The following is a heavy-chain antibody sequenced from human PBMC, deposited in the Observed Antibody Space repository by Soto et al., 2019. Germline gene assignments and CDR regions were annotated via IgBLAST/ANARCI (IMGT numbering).Heavy chain of an antibody. D-gene: IGHD1-1*01. CDR3: VKEVEGFDY. V-gene: IGHV3-21*01. J-gene: IGHJ4*02. Sequence: SGGPLRLSCAASGFTFSSYAMNWVRQAPGKGLEWVSSITGTGRDMFYADSVKGRFTISRDNAENPLYLQMNSLRAEDTAVYYCVKEVEGFDYWGQGTLVTVSS. CDR1: GFTFSSYA. CDR2: ITGTGRDM.